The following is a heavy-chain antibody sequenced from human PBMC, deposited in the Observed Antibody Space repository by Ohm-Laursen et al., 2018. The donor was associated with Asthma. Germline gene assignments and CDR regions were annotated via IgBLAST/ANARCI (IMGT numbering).Heavy chain of an antibody. Sequence: SLRLSCAASGFTFSSYAMSWVRQAPGKGLEWVSAISGSGGSTYYADSVKGRFTISRDNSKNTLYLQMNGLRAEDTAVYYCAKEFRYYYYYGMDVWGQGTTVTVSS. CDR2: ISGSGGST. CDR3: AKEFRYYYYYGMDV. CDR1: GFTFSSYA. V-gene: IGHV3-23*01. J-gene: IGHJ6*02. D-gene: IGHD2-21*01.